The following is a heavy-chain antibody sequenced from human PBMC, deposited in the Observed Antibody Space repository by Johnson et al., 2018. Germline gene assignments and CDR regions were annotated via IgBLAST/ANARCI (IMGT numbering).Heavy chain of an antibody. Sequence: QVQLVQSGAEVKKPGASVKVSCKASGYTFSSYDINWVRQATGQGLEWMGWMNPNSGNTYYADSVRGRFTISRDNSKNTLFLQMDSLRAEDTAVYYCAKCPGDSSGWYEFFHHWGQGTLVTVSS. CDR3: AKCPGDSSGWYEFFHH. J-gene: IGHJ1*01. D-gene: IGHD6-19*01. CDR2: MNPNSGNT. V-gene: IGHV1-8*01. CDR1: GYTFSSYD.